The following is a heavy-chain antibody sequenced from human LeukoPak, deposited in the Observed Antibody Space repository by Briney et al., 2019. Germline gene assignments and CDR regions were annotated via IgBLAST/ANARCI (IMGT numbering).Heavy chain of an antibody. CDR3: ARAGDDFSSDFYRGNWFDP. CDR1: GGTFSSYA. Sequence: ASVKVSCKASGGTFSSYAISWVRQAPGQGLEWMGGIIPIFGTANYAQKFQGRVTITADESTSTAYMELSSLRSEDTAVYYCARAGDDFSSDFYRGNWFDPWGQGTLVTVSS. D-gene: IGHD3-3*01. V-gene: IGHV1-69*13. CDR2: IIPIFGTA. J-gene: IGHJ5*02.